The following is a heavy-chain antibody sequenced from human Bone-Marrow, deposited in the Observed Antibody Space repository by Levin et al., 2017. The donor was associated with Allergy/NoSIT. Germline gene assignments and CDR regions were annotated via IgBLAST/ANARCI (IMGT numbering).Heavy chain of an antibody. CDR3: ARGEKYCSGGSCYLNYYYYDGMDV. CDR2: INHSGST. V-gene: IGHV4-34*01. CDR1: GGSFSGYY. Sequence: KPSETLSLTCAVYGGSFSGYYWSWIRQPPGKGLEWIGEINHSGSTNYNPSLKSRVTISVDTSKNQFSLKLSSVTAADTAVYYCARGEKYCSGGSCYLNYYYYDGMDVWGQGTTVTVSS. D-gene: IGHD2-15*01. J-gene: IGHJ6*02.